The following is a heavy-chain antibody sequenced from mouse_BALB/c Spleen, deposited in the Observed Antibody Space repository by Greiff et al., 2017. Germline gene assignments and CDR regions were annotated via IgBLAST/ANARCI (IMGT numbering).Heavy chain of an antibody. CDR2: ISYSGST. V-gene: IGHV3-2*02. Sequence: EVQLQQSGPGLVKPSQSLSLTCTVTGYSITSDYAWNWIRQFPGNKLEWMGYISYSGSTSYNPSLKSRISITRDTSKNQFFLQLNSVTTEDTATYYCARWGYDEGAWFAYWGQGTLVTVSA. J-gene: IGHJ3*01. CDR1: GYSITSDYA. CDR3: ARWGYDEGAWFAY. D-gene: IGHD2-14*01.